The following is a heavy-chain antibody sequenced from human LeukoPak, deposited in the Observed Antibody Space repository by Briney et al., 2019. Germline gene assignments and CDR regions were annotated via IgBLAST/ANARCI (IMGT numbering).Heavy chain of an antibody. D-gene: IGHD6-13*01. J-gene: IGHJ5*02. CDR1: GGSISSSSYY. V-gene: IGHV4-39*07. CDR3: ARDLRSSWSPFGRWSNWFDP. Sequence: PSETLSLTCTVSGGSISSSSYYWGWIRQPPGKGLEWIGSIYHSGSTYYNPSLKSRVTISVDTSKNQFSLKLSSVTAADTAVYYCARDLRSSWSPFGRWSNWFDPWGQGTLVTVSS. CDR2: IYHSGST.